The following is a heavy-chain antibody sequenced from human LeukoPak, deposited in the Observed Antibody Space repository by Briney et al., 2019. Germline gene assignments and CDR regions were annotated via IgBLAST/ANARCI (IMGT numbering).Heavy chain of an antibody. CDR3: ARGDSSSLGY. Sequence: PSETLSLTCTVSGGSISSYYWSWIRQPPGKGLEWIGYIFYSGSTNYNPSLKSRVTISVDTSKNQFSLKLSSVTAADTAVYYCARGDSSSLGYWGQGTLVTVSS. V-gene: IGHV4-59*01. J-gene: IGHJ4*02. CDR1: GGSISSYY. D-gene: IGHD6-6*01. CDR2: IFYSGST.